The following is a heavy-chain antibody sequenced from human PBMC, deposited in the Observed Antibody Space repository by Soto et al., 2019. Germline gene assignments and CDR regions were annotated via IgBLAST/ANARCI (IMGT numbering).Heavy chain of an antibody. Sequence: GGSLRLSCAASGFTFSSYWMSWVRQAPGKGLEWVANIKQDGSEKYYVDSVKGRFTISRENAKNSLYLQMNSLRAEDTAVYYCARLTYYDFWSGYYHYYYYYMDVWGKGTTVTVSS. CDR3: ARLTYYDFWSGYYHYYYYYMDV. D-gene: IGHD3-3*01. J-gene: IGHJ6*03. CDR1: GFTFSSYW. V-gene: IGHV3-7*01. CDR2: IKQDGSEK.